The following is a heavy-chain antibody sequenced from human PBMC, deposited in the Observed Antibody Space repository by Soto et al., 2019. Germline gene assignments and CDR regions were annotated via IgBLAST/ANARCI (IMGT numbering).Heavy chain of an antibody. Sequence: SATLSLTCAVYGGSFNGCYWSWICQPPGKGLEWNGEINHSGSTNYNPSLKSRVTISVDTSKNQFSLQLSSVTAADTAVYYCARAYGYYFDYWGQGTLVTVS. CDR3: ARAYGYYFDY. CDR1: GGSFNGCY. J-gene: IGHJ4*02. V-gene: IGHV4-34*01. D-gene: IGHD4-17*01. CDR2: INHSGST.